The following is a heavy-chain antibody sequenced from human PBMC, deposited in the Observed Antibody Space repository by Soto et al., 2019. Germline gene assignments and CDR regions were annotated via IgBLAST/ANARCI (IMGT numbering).Heavy chain of an antibody. CDR2: ISAYNGNT. V-gene: IGHV1-18*01. J-gene: IGHJ3*02. CDR3: AIKNAFRPTDAFDI. D-gene: IGHD1-1*01. CDR1: GYTFTSYG. Sequence: VASVKVSCKASGYTFTSYGISWVRQAPGQGLEWMGWISAYNGNTNYAQKLQGRVTMTTDTSTSTAYMELRSLRSDGTAVYYCAIKNAFRPTDAFDIWGQGTMVTVSS.